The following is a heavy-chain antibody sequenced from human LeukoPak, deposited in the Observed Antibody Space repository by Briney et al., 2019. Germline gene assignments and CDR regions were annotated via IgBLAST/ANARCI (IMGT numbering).Heavy chain of an antibody. D-gene: IGHD3-10*01. CDR2: IKRKTDGGTT. Sequence: GGSLRLSCAASGFTFSNAWMSWVHQAPGKGLVWVGRIKRKTDGGTTDYAAPVKGRFTISRDDSKNTLYLHMNSLKTEDTAVYFCTTDTGGSGSYYIDYWGQGTLVTVSS. J-gene: IGHJ4*02. CDR3: TTDTGGSGSYYIDY. CDR1: GFTFSNAW. V-gene: IGHV3-15*01.